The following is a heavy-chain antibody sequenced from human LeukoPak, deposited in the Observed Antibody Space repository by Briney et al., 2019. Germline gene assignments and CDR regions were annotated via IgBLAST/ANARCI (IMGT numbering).Heavy chain of an antibody. V-gene: IGHV4-59*01. CDR3: ARIAARNWYFDL. J-gene: IGHJ2*01. CDR1: GGSFSSYY. Sequence: SETLSLTCAVYGGSFSSYYWSWIRQPPGKGLEWIGYIYYSGSTNYNPSLKSRVTISVDTSKNQFSLKLSSVTAADTAVYYCARIAARNWYFDLWGRGTLVTVSS. CDR2: IYYSGST. D-gene: IGHD6-6*01.